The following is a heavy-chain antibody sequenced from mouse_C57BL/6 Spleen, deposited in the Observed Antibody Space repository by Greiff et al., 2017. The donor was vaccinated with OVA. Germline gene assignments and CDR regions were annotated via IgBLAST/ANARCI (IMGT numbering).Heavy chain of an antibody. CDR3: ARGGSRVVAPEGSMDY. V-gene: IGHV1-82*01. CDR1: GYAFTSSW. Sequence: VQLQQSGPELVKPGASVKISCKASGYAFTSSWMNWVKQRPGKGLEWIGLIYPGDGGTNYNGKFKGKATLPVDKSSSTAYMQLSSLTSEDSAVYYCARGGSRVVAPEGSMDYWGQGTSVTVSA. D-gene: IGHD1-1*01. J-gene: IGHJ4*01. CDR2: IYPGDGGT.